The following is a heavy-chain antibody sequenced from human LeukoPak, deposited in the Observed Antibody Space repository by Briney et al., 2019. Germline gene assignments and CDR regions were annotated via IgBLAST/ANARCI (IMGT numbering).Heavy chain of an antibody. Sequence: SETLSLTCTVSAGSINRFYWNWIRQSPGKGLEWIGYIHHSGSTKYNPSLQSRVTISVDTSKNQFSLKLSSVSAADTAVYYCARQYSYYDILTGYYPSSFDYWGQGTLVTVSS. CDR3: ARQYSYYDILTGYYPSSFDY. V-gene: IGHV4-59*08. CDR1: AGSINRFY. J-gene: IGHJ4*02. D-gene: IGHD3-9*01. CDR2: IHHSGST.